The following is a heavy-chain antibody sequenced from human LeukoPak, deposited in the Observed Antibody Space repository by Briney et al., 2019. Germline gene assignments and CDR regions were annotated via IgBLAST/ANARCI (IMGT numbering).Heavy chain of an antibody. J-gene: IGHJ3*02. Sequence: ASVKVSCKASGYTITSYAMHWVRQAPGQRLEWMGWINAGNGNTKYSQKFQGRVTITRDTSASTAYMELSSLRSEDTAVYYCASNYYDSSGYNDAFDIWGQGTMVTVSS. CDR3: ASNYYDSSGYNDAFDI. CDR2: INAGNGNT. CDR1: GYTITSYA. D-gene: IGHD3-22*01. V-gene: IGHV1-3*01.